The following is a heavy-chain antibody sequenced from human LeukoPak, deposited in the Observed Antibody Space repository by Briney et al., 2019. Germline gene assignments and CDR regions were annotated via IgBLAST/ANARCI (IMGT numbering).Heavy chain of an antibody. CDR1: GGSFSGYY. D-gene: IGHD2-8*02. CDR2: INHSGST. V-gene: IGHV4-34*01. Sequence: PSETLSLTCAVYGGSFSGYYWSWIRQPPGKGLEWIGEINHSGSTNYNPSLKSRVTISVGTSKNQFSLKLSSVTAADTAVYCCARGWWGYFDYWGQGTLVTVSS. CDR3: ARGWWGYFDY. J-gene: IGHJ4*02.